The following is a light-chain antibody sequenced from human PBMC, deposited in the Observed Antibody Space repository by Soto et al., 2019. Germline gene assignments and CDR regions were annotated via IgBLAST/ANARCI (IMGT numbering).Light chain of an antibody. J-gene: IGLJ1*01. CDR3: CSFAGSYTSYV. V-gene: IGLV2-11*01. CDR2: DVS. CDR1: SNY. Sequence: QSALTQPRSVSGSPGQSVTISCTGTSNYVSWYQQDPGKAPKLIIYDVSKRPSGVPDRFSGSKSGNTASLTISGLQAEDEADYFCCSFAGSYTSYVFGTGTKGTVL.